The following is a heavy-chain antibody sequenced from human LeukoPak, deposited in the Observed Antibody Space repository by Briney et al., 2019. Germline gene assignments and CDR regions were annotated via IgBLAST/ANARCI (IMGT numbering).Heavy chain of an antibody. Sequence: GASVKVSCKASGYTFTCYYMHWVRQAPGQGLEWMGRINPNSGGTNYAQKFQGRVTMTRDTSISTAYMELSRLRSDDTAVYYCARDILGPQPAYGERDYGGQGTLVTVS. CDR1: GYTFTCYY. CDR3: ARDILGPQPAYGERDY. V-gene: IGHV1-2*06. D-gene: IGHD3-9*01. CDR2: INPNSGGT. J-gene: IGHJ4*02.